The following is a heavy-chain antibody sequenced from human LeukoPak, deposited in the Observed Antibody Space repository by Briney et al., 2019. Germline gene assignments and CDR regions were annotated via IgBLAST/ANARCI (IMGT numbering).Heavy chain of an antibody. J-gene: IGHJ4*02. CDR3: VAGALTDFDY. CDR1: GGTFSSYA. V-gene: IGHV1-69*05. Sequence: SVKVSCKASGGTFSSYAINWVRQAPGQGLEWMGGIIPIFGTANYAQKFQGRVTITTDESTSTAYMELSSLRSEDTAVYYCVAGALTDFDYWGQGTLVTVSS. D-gene: IGHD3-9*01. CDR2: IIPIFGTA.